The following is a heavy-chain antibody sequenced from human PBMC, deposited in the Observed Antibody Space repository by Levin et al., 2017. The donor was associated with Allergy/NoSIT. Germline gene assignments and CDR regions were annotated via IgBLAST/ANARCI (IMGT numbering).Heavy chain of an antibody. CDR2: IDPSDSYT. D-gene: IGHD6-19*01. V-gene: IGHV5-10-1*01. CDR3: ARGPASIAVAGTNPDY. CDR1: GYSFTSYW. Sequence: KVSCKGSGYSFTSYWISWVRQMPGKGLEWMGRIDPSDSYTNYSPSFQGHVTISADKSISTAYLQWSSLKASDTAMYYCARGPASIAVAGTNPDYWGQGTLVTVSS. J-gene: IGHJ4*02.